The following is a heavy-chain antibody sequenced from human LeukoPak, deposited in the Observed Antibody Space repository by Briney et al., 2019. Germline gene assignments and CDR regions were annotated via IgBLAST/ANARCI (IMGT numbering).Heavy chain of an antibody. CDR1: GYSISSGYY. V-gene: IGHV4-38-2*02. D-gene: IGHD6-13*01. Sequence: PSETLSLTCTVSGYSISSGYYWGWIRQPPGKGLEWIGSMYQSGSTYYNPSLKSRVTISVDTSKNQFSLKLRSVTAADTAVYYCARAWYSSSWDLHWFDPWGQGTLVTVSS. J-gene: IGHJ5*02. CDR2: MYQSGST. CDR3: ARAWYSSSWDLHWFDP.